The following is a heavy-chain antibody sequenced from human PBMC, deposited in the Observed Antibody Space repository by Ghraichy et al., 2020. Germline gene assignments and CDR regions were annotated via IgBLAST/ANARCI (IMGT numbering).Heavy chain of an antibody. CDR3: ARDYYYGSGSSHFYGMDV. D-gene: IGHD3-10*01. CDR2: INHSGST. CDR1: GGSFSGYY. V-gene: IGHV4-34*01. Sequence: SETLSLTCAVYGGSFSGYYWSWIRQPPGKGLEWIGEINHSGSTNYNPSLKSRVTISVDTSKNQFSLKLSSVTAADTAVYYCARDYYYGSGSSHFYGMDVWGQGTTVTVSS. J-gene: IGHJ6*02.